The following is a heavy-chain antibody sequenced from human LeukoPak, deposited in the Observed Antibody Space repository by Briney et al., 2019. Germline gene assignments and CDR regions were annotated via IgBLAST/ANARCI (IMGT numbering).Heavy chain of an antibody. CDR3: AKASSGGSLDY. J-gene: IGHJ4*02. Sequence: GGSLRLSCAASGSTFSSYSMNWVRQAPGKGLEWVSSISSSSSYIYYADSVKGRFTISRDNAKNSLYLQMNSLRAEDTAVYYCAKASSGGSLDYWGQGTLVTVSS. CDR2: ISSSSSYI. V-gene: IGHV3-21*01. CDR1: GSTFSSYS. D-gene: IGHD6-19*01.